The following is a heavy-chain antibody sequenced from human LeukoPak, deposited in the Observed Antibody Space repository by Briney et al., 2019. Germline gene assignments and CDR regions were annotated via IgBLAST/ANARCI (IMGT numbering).Heavy chain of an antibody. V-gene: IGHV4-34*01. CDR2: INYGGSA. J-gene: IGHJ4*02. CDR1: GASFSDYY. Sequence: SETLSLTCAVYGASFSDYYWAWIRQPPGKGLEWIGEINYGGSATYNPSLKSRVTISVDTSKNQFSLKLSSVTAADTAVYYCARHKYPGYYYDSSGYYTSDYWGQGTLVTVSS. CDR3: ARHKYPGYYYDSSGYYTSDY. D-gene: IGHD3-22*01.